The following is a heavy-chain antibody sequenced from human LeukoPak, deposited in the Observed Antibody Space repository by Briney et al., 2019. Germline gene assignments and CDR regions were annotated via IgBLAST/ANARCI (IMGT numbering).Heavy chain of an antibody. CDR3: ARDHWSSAFDI. CDR1: GFPFSSYW. V-gene: IGHV3-7*01. J-gene: IGHJ3*02. CDR2: IKQDGSEK. Sequence: GGSLRLSCAASGFPFSSYWMSWVRQAPGKGLEWVANIKQDGSEKYYVDSVKGRFTISRDNAKNSLYLQMNSLRAEDTAVYYCARDHWSSAFDIWGQGTMVTVSS.